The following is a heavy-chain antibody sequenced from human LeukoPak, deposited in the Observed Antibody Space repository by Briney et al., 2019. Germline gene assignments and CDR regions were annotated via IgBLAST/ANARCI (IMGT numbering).Heavy chain of an antibody. J-gene: IGHJ4*02. D-gene: IGHD5-12*01. CDR1: GFTFSSYS. CDR3: ARVAVVTIRAYYFDY. CDR2: ISSSSSYI. Sequence: GGSLRLSCAASGFTFSSYSMNWVRQAPGKGLEWVSSISSSSSYIYYADSVKGRFTISRDNAKNSLYLQMNSLRAEDTAVYYCARVAVVTIRAYYFDYWGQGTLVTVSS. V-gene: IGHV3-21*01.